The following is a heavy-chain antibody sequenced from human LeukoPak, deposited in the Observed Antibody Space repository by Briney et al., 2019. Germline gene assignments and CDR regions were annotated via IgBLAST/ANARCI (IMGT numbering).Heavy chain of an antibody. CDR3: ARVGIAASYYYYYGMDV. D-gene: IGHD6-13*01. V-gene: IGHV7-4-1*02. CDR1: GYTFTSYA. Sequence: ASVKVSCKASGYTFTSYAMNWVRQAPGQGLEWMGWINTNTGNPTYAQGFTGRFVFSLDTSVSTAYLQISSLKAEDTAVYYCARVGIAASYYYYYGMDVWGQGTTVTVSS. CDR2: INTNTGNP. J-gene: IGHJ6*02.